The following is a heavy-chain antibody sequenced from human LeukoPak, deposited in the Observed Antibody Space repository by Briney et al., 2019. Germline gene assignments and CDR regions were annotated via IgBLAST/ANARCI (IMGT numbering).Heavy chain of an antibody. V-gene: IGHV3-13*01. CDR2: IGIADDT. D-gene: IGHD5/OR15-5a*01. Sequence: PGGSLRLSCAASGFTYSNYDMHWVRQGPGGGLEGVSAIGIADDTHYADSVKGRFTISRENARNSLYLQINSLRDGDTAVYYCVRGGIRVSGIDAFDIWGQGTVVTVSS. CDR1: GFTYSNYD. J-gene: IGHJ3*02. CDR3: VRGGIRVSGIDAFDI.